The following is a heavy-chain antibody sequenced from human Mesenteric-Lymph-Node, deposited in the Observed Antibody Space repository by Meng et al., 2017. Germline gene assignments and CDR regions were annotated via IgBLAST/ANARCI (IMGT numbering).Heavy chain of an antibody. CDR2: IHGPGHGT. CDR3: AKRGDQSRGYFDY. Sequence: GESLKISCAASGFTVSTNYMSWVRQAPGKGLEWVSGIHGPGHGTFYADSVKGQFTISRDDSRSTLYLQMNSLRAEDTAVYYCAKRGDQSRGYFDYWGQGTLVTVSS. V-gene: IGHV3-53*01. J-gene: IGHJ4*02. D-gene: IGHD3-10*01. CDR1: GFTVSTNY.